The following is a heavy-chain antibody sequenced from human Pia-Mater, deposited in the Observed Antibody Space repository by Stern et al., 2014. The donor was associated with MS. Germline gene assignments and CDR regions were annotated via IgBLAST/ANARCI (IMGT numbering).Heavy chain of an antibody. Sequence: EVQLVESGGGLVQPGGSLRLAWAASGFTFSSYWMHWVRQAPGKGLVGVSRINTDGSSTSYADSVNGRFNNSQDRAKNTLYLQMNSLRAEDTAVYYCASGYSSGWVFDYWGQGTLVTVSS. CDR1: GFTFSSYW. V-gene: IGHV3-74*02. CDR2: INTDGSST. CDR3: ASGYSSGWVFDY. D-gene: IGHD6-19*01. J-gene: IGHJ4*02.